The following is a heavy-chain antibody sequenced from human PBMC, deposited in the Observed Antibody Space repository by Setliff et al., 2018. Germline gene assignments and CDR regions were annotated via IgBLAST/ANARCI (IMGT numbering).Heavy chain of an antibody. CDR3: ARESRYYYDNLGTLDY. CDR2: IYHSGST. J-gene: IGHJ4*02. Sequence: SETLSLTCTVSGGSISSDDYYWSWIRQPPGKGLEWIGYIYHSGSTYYNPSLKSRVSISVDTSKHQFSLKLSSVTAADTAVYYCARESRYYYDNLGTLDYWGQGTLVTVSS. V-gene: IGHV4-30-4*01. CDR1: GGSISSDDYY. D-gene: IGHD3-22*01.